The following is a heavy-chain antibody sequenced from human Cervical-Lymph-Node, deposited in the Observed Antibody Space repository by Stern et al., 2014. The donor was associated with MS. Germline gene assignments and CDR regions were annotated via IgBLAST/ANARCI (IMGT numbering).Heavy chain of an antibody. Sequence: EVQLLQSGAEVKKPGESLKISCEASGYLFDDYWIGWVRQMSGRGLELVAIIFPRDPNTRYSPSVQGQVTILADKPISTAYLQWSGQRARDPAMYYGASSPATPSGYDRFDYWGQGALVTVSS. CDR2: IFPRDPNT. J-gene: IGHJ4*02. CDR1: GYLFDDYW. CDR3: ASSPATPSGYDRFDY. V-gene: IGHV5-51*04. D-gene: IGHD5-12*01.